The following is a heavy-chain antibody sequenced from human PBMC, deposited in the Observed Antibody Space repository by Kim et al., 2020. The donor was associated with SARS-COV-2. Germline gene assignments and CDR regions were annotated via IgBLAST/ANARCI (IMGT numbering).Heavy chain of an antibody. J-gene: IGHJ6*02. V-gene: IGHV1-18*01. D-gene: IGHD4-17*01. CDR3: ARVAVSTPPYYYYGMDV. CDR1: GYTFTSYG. CDR2: ISAYNGNT. Sequence: ASVKVSCKASGYTFTSYGISWVRQAPGQGLEWMGWISAYNGNTNYAQKLQGRVTMTTDTSTSTAYMELRSLRSDDTAVYYCARVAVSTPPYYYYGMDVWGQGTTVTVSS.